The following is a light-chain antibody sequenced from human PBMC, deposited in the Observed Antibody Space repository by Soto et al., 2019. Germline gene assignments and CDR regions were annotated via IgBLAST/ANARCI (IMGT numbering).Light chain of an antibody. CDR1: QSVGSN. CDR2: GTS. V-gene: IGKV3-15*01. Sequence: EIVMTQSPATLSVSPGERATLSCRASQSVGSNLAWYQQKPGQAPRLLIYGTSTRATGIPARFSGSRSGTEFTLTISSLQSEDFAVYYCQQFYSWPETFGQGTKVDI. J-gene: IGKJ1*01. CDR3: QQFYSWPET.